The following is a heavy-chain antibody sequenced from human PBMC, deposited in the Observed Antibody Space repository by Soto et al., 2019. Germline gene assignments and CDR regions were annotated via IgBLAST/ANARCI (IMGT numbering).Heavy chain of an antibody. J-gene: IGHJ4*02. Sequence: EVQLLESGGCSVQPGGSLRLSCSASGFTFSNYAMSWVRQAPGKGLEWVASISGSGRSTNYADSVKGRFTISRDNAKNTLAVQMSSLRAEDTAVSYCARDGGNICSGGSCYFQAPDYWGQGTLVTVSP. D-gene: IGHD2-15*01. CDR2: ISGSGRST. CDR1: GFTFSNYA. CDR3: ARDGGNICSGGSCYFQAPDY. V-gene: IGHV3-23*01.